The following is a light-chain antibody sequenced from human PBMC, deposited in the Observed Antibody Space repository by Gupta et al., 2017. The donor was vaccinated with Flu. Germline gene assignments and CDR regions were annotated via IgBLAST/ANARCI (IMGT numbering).Light chain of an antibody. J-gene: IGLJ3*02. Sequence: QSALTPPAPVSGAPGQSIPISWPGTSSDVGGYNYVSWYQQHPGKAPKLMIYEVRNRPSGVSNRFSGSKSGNTASLTISGLQAEDEADYYCSSYTSSSTLRVFGGGTKLTVL. CDR3: SSYTSSSTLRV. V-gene: IGLV2-14*01. CDR1: SSDVGGYNY. CDR2: EVR.